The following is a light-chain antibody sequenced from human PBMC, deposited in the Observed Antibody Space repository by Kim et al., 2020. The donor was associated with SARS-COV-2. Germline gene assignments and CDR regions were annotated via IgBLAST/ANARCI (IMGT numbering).Light chain of an antibody. J-gene: IGLJ2*01. CDR2: DVN. CDR1: SSDIGRYNY. V-gene: IGLV2-14*03. Sequence: QSALTQPASVSGSPGQSITISCTGTSSDIGRYNYVSWYQQHPGKAPKLMIYDVNSRPSGVSNRFSGSKSGNTASLTIFELQTEDEAHYYCSSYTSSDTLFGGGTQLTVL. CDR3: SSYTSSDTL.